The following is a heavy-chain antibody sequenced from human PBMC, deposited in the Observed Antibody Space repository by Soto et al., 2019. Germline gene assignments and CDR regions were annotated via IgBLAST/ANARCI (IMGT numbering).Heavy chain of an antibody. CDR2: IYWDDDK. CDR3: AHRVLRTVFGLVTTTAIYFDF. D-gene: IGHD3-3*01. CDR1: GFSLTTSGVG. V-gene: IGHV2-5*02. J-gene: IGHJ4*02. Sequence: QITLNESGPTQVKPRQTLTLTCTFSGFSLTTSGVGVGWIRQSPGKAPEWIALIYWDDDKRYSPSLKSRLTITKEPSKNQVVLTMADLDPADTATYYCAHRVLRTVFGLVTTTAIYFDFWGQGTPVAVSS.